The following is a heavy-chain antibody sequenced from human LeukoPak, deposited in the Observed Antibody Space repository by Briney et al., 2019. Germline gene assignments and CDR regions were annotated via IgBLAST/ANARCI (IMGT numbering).Heavy chain of an antibody. J-gene: IGHJ5*02. CDR1: GGSISSSSYY. CDR3: ARSIVVATDYWFDP. V-gene: IGHV4-39*01. D-gene: IGHD2-2*01. Sequence: SETLSLTCTVSGGSISSSSYYWGWIRQPPGKGLEWIGSIYYSGSTYYNTSLKSRVTISVDTSKNQFSLKLSSVTAADTAVYYCARSIVVATDYWFDPWGQGTLVTVSS. CDR2: IYYSGST.